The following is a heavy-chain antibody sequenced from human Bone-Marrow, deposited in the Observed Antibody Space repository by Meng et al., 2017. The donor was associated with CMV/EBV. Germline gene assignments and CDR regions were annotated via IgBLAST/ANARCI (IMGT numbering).Heavy chain of an antibody. D-gene: IGHD2-2*01. J-gene: IGHJ5*02. Sequence: SETLSLTCTVPGGSISSSSYYWGWIRQPPGKGLEWIGSIYYSGSTYYNPSLKSRVTISVDTSKNQFSLKLSSVTAADTAVYYCARILGYCSSTSCPAEGWFDPWGQGTLVTVSS. V-gene: IGHV4-39*07. CDR3: ARILGYCSSTSCPAEGWFDP. CDR1: GGSISSSSYY. CDR2: IYYSGST.